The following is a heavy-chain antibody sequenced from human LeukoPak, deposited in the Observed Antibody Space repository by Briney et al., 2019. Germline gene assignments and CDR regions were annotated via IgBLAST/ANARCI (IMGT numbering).Heavy chain of an antibody. CDR1: GFTFSNYW. V-gene: IGHV3-33*06. CDR2: IWSNGINT. CDR3: VKERGPFNGFDI. J-gene: IGHJ3*02. Sequence: GGSLRLSCVASGFTFSNYWMHWVRQAPGKGLEWVAVIWSNGINTYYADSVKGRFTFSRDNAKSTLSLQMNSLRAEDTAVYYCVKERGPFNGFDIWGLGTMVTVSS. D-gene: IGHD3-3*02.